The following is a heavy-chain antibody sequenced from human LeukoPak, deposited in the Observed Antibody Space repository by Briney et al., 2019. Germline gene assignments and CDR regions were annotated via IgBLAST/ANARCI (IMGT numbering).Heavy chain of an antibody. Sequence: GGSLSLSCVASGFTFSTYSIHWVRQAPGKGLEWVAVISYDGSNKYYADSVKGRFTISRDNSKNTLSLQMNSLRDEDTAVYYCARDRNYYYDTPAAYFDYWGQGTVVTVSS. J-gene: IGHJ4*02. CDR1: GFTFSTYS. V-gene: IGHV3-30*04. CDR3: ARDRNYYYDTPAAYFDY. CDR2: ISYDGSNK. D-gene: IGHD3-22*01.